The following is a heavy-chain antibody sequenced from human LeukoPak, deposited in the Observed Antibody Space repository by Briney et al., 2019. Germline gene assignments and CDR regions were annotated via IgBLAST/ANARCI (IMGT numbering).Heavy chain of an antibody. V-gene: IGHV4-61*01. D-gene: IGHD6-13*01. CDR1: GGSISSGSYY. Sequence: PSETLSLTCTVSGGSISSGSYYWSWIRQPPGKGLEWIGCIYDSGSTDYNPSLKSRVTISVDTSKNQFSLKLTSVTAADTAMYYCARTSSSWLWGQGTLVTVSS. J-gene: IGHJ4*02. CDR3: ARTSSSWL. CDR2: IYDSGST.